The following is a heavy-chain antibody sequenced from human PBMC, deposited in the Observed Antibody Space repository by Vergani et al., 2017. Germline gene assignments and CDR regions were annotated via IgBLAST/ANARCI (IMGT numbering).Heavy chain of an antibody. CDR3: ASGGHGSENGGALQL. V-gene: IGHV5-51*01. J-gene: IGHJ3*01. CDR1: RYIFPNFW. Sequence: EKQLVQSGSETKKPGESLKISCQAFRYIFPNFWIGWVRQRPGRGLEWMGIIYPGDSEVKSNPTFRGQVIFSVDTSVNTAYLQWRSLQASDTATYFCASGGHGSENGGALQLWGQGTNITVSS. CDR2: IYPGDSEV. D-gene: IGHD3-10*01.